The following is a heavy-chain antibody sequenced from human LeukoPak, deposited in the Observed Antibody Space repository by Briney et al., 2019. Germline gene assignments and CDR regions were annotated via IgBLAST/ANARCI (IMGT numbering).Heavy chain of an antibody. CDR2: IYPGDSDT. CDR1: GYRFSNFW. V-gene: IGHV5-51*01. J-gene: IGHJ4*02. D-gene: IGHD2-2*01. Sequence: GESLKISCQGSGYRFSNFWIGWVRQRHGEGLDWMGIIYPGDSDTRYSPSFQGHVNISVDKSTSTAYLQWSSLQASDTAMYFCTRQSHCSSASCPGGLDSWGQGTLVSVSS. CDR3: TRQSHCSSASCPGGLDS.